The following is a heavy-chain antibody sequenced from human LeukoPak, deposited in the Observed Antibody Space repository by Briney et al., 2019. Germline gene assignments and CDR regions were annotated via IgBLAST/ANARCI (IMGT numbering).Heavy chain of an antibody. CDR3: VRGMDV. J-gene: IGHJ6*02. CDR2: ISSSSSYI. Sequence: PGGSLRLSCSASGFTFSSYSMNWVRPAPGKGLEGVSFISSSSSYISHADSVKGRFTISRDDAKNSLYLQMNSLRVEDTAVYYCVRGMDVWGQGTTVTVSS. V-gene: IGHV3-21*01. CDR1: GFTFSSYS.